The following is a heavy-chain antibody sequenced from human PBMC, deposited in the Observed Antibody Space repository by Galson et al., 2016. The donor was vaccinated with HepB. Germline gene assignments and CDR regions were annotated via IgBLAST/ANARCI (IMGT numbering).Heavy chain of an antibody. CDR2: IYPADFDT. J-gene: IGHJ4*02. CDR3: AGRKKRRGSYDY. CDR1: GYSFSTEW. V-gene: IGHV5-51*01. D-gene: IGHD3-16*01. Sequence: QSGAEVKKPGESLKISCKASGYSFSTEWIAWVRQMPGKGLEWMGIIYPADFDTRYSPSFQGQVTISVDKSISTAYLQLSGLKAADSAIYYCAGRKKRRGSYDYWGQGTLVSVSS.